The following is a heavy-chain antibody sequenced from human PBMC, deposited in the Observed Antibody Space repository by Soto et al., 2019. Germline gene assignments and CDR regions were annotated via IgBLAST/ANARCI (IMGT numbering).Heavy chain of an antibody. CDR2: MWFDGTRK. D-gene: IGHD3-16*01. CDR3: ARGPKRGLSGSKTNTTYYYYGMDV. J-gene: IGHJ6*02. V-gene: IGHV3-33*01. Sequence: QVQLVESGGGVVPPGRSLRLCCVASGFSVSDFDIHWVRQPPGKGLDWMAVMWFDGTRKFYADSLKGRFAISRDISKNTVYLQTNNLRAEDMAVVFCARGPKRGLSGSKTNTTYYYYGMDVWGQGTTVTVSS. CDR1: GFSVSDFD.